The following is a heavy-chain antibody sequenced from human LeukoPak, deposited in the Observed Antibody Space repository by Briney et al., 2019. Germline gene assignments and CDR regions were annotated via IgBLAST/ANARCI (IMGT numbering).Heavy chain of an antibody. Sequence: SETLSLTCTVSGGSISSSSYYWGWIRQPPGKGLEWIGSIYYSGSTYYNPSLKSRVTISVDTSKNQFSLKLSSVTAADTAVYYCASVDNCSSTSCYEVFDYWGQGTLVTVSS. CDR1: GGSISSSSYY. V-gene: IGHV4-39*01. CDR3: ASVDNCSSTSCYEVFDY. J-gene: IGHJ4*02. CDR2: IYYSGST. D-gene: IGHD2-2*01.